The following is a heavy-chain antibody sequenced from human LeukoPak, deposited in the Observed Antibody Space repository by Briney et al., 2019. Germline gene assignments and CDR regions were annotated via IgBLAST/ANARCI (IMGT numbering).Heavy chain of an antibody. CDR3: AKVGHLYSRQLLDY. D-gene: IGHD2-2*01. V-gene: IGHV1-69*04. Sequence: ASVKVSCKASGGTFSSYAISWVRQAPGQGLEWMGRIIPILGIANYAQKFQGRVTITADKSTSTAYMELSSLRSEDTAVYYCAKVGHLYSRQLLDYWGQGTLVTVSS. J-gene: IGHJ4*02. CDR1: GGTFSSYA. CDR2: IIPILGIA.